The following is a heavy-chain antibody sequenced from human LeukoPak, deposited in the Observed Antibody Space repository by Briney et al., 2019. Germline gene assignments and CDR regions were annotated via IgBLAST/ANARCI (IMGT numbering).Heavy chain of an antibody. J-gene: IGHJ6*03. Sequence: PGGSLRLSCAASGFTFSSYSMNWVRQAPGKGLEWVSYISSSSSTIYYADSVKGRFTISRDNAKNSLYLQMNSLRAEDTAVYYCARDRYYYDSSGYYYAYYYYYMDVWGKGTTVTVSS. CDR3: ARDRYYYDSSGYYYAYYYYYMDV. V-gene: IGHV3-48*01. CDR2: ISSSSSTI. D-gene: IGHD3-22*01. CDR1: GFTFSSYS.